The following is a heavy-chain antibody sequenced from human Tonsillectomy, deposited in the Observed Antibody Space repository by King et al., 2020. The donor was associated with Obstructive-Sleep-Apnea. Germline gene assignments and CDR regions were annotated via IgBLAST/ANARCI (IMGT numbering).Heavy chain of an antibody. Sequence: VQLVESGGGVVQPGRSLRLSCAASGFTFSSYAMHWVRQAPGKGLEWVAVISYDGSNKYYADSVKGRFTISRDNSKNALYLQVNSLRPEETAVYYCARDLGVSSYWYFDLWGRGTLVTVSS. CDR1: GFTFSSYA. CDR3: ARDLGVSSYWYFDL. CDR2: ISYDGSNK. V-gene: IGHV3-30*04. J-gene: IGHJ2*01. D-gene: IGHD2/OR15-2a*01.